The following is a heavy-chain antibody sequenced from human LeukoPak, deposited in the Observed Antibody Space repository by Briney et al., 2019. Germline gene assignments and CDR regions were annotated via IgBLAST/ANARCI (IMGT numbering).Heavy chain of an antibody. CDR1: GGSISSGGYS. Sequence: SETLSLTCAVSGGSISSGGYSWSWIRQPPGKGLEWIGYIYHSGSTYYIPSLKSRVTISVDRSKNQFSLKLSSVTAADTAVYYCARHYYDSSGYYYLEPWGQGTLVTVSS. CDR2: IYHSGST. D-gene: IGHD3-22*01. CDR3: ARHYYDSSGYYYLEP. V-gene: IGHV4-30-2*01. J-gene: IGHJ5*02.